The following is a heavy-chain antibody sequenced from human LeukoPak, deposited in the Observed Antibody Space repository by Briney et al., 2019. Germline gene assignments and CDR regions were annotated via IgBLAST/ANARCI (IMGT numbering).Heavy chain of an antibody. CDR3: AKKGATTGDFDY. V-gene: IGHV3-23*01. CDR1: GFTFNSYA. CDR2: ISGSGGST. J-gene: IGHJ4*02. Sequence: GGSLRLSCAASGFTFNSYAMSWVRQAPGKGLEWVSGISGSGGSTYYADSVKGRFTISRDNSKNTLYLQMNSLRAEDTAVYYCAKKGATTGDFDYWGQGTLVTVSS. D-gene: IGHD1-26*01.